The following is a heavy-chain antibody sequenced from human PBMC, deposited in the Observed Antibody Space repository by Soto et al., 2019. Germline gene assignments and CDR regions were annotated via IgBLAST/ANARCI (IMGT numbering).Heavy chain of an antibody. CDR2: IYYSGST. CDR3: ARHALLPGEFY. CDR1: GGSISSYY. V-gene: IGHV4-59*08. D-gene: IGHD1-26*01. J-gene: IGHJ4*02. Sequence: SETLSLTCTVSGGSISSYYWSWIRQPPGKGLEWIGYIYYSGSTNYNPSLKSRVTISVDTSKNQFSLKLSSVTAADTAVYYCARHALLPGEFYWGQGTLVTVSS.